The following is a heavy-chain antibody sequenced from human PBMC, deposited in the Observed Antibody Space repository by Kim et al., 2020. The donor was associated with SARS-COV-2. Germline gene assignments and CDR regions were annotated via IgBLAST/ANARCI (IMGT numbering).Heavy chain of an antibody. D-gene: IGHD3-3*02. CDR2: TSGTAGST. V-gene: IGHV3-23*01. CDR3: AKSFSTTYFDH. CDR1: GFTFANFA. Sequence: GGSLRLSCAASGFTFANFAMNWVRQAPGKGLEWVSSTSGTAGSTYYADSVKGRFTISTDTSKNTLYLQMNSLSAEDTAIYYCAKSFSTTYFDHWGQGPLVTVSS. J-gene: IGHJ4*02.